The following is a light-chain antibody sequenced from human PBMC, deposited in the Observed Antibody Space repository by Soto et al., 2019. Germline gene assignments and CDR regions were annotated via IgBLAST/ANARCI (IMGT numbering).Light chain of an antibody. CDR1: QSVSSN. CDR2: TTS. CDR3: QQYNNWPRT. V-gene: IGKV3-15*01. Sequence: EIVITQSPDTLSVPPGERAPLSCGATQSVSSNLAWYQQKPGQAPRLLIYTTSTRATGIPARFSGSGSGTEFTLTINSLQSEDFAVYYCQQYNNWPRTFGHGTKVDIK. J-gene: IGKJ1*01.